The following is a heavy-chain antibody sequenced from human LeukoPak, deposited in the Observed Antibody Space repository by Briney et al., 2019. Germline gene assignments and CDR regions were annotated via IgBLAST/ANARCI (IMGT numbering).Heavy chain of an antibody. J-gene: IGHJ4*02. Sequence: ASVRVSCKSSGYTFTDYYIHWVRQAPGQGLEWIGWINPNNGGTNYVQKFQGRVTMTRDTSISTAYMELSSLRSDDTAVYYCARDRGNRGYSFNNWGQGTLVTVSS. V-gene: IGHV1-2*02. D-gene: IGHD5-18*01. CDR3: ARDRGNRGYSFNN. CDR2: INPNNGGT. CDR1: GYTFTDYY.